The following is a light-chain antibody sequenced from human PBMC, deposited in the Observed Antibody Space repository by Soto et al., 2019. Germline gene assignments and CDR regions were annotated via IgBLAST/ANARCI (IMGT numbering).Light chain of an antibody. CDR1: SGCVGCYYF. J-gene: IGLJ1*01. CDR3: SSYTSTNTPYV. CDR2: ELT. Sequence: QSALTQPVSVSGSPGESITFSCTGSSGCVGCYYFVSLYQHRPTKAPNLILYELTTRPSGISSRFSGSESGNTASLPISVLQADNEAYYYCSSYTSTNTPYVFGTATKVTVL. V-gene: IGLV2-14*01.